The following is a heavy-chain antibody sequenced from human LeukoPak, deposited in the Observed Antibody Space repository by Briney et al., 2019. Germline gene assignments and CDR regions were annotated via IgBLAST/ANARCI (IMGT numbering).Heavy chain of an antibody. V-gene: IGHV3-30*03. CDR3: ARRKYGVDYNGMDV. CDR2: ISYDGSNK. D-gene: IGHD5/OR15-5a*01. CDR1: GFIFSSYG. Sequence: GGSLRLLCAASGFIFSSYGMHGVRQAPGKGLEGGAVISYDGSNKYYADSVKGRFTISRDNSKNTLYLQMNSLRSDDTAIYYCARRKYGVDYNGMDVWGQGTTVTVSS. J-gene: IGHJ6*02.